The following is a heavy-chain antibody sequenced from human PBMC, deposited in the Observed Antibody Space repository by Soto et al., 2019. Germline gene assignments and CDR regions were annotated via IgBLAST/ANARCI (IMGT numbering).Heavy chain of an antibody. CDR2: IYWDDSK. D-gene: IGHD3-9*01. Sequence: SGPTLVNPTQTLTLTCTFSGFSLTTRGMGVGWIRQPPGKALEWLAVIYWDDSKHYSPSLRSRLTITKDTSKNQVVLTMTNMDPMDTGTYYCAHKGPEDWPLDYWGQGTLVTVSS. CDR1: GFSLTTRGMG. CDR3: AHKGPEDWPLDY. J-gene: IGHJ4*02. V-gene: IGHV2-5*02.